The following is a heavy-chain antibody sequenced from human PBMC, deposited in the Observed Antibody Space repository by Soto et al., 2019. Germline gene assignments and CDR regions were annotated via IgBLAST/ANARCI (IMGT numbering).Heavy chain of an antibody. J-gene: IGHJ4*02. CDR3: ARARYGKGGFDY. Sequence: QVQLVQSGAEVKKPGASVKVSCKASGYTFTGYYMHWVRQAPGQGLEWMGWINPNSGGTNYAQKFQGWVTMTRDTAISTADMGLRRLRSDDTAVYYCARARYGKGGFDYWGQGTLVTVSS. CDR2: INPNSGGT. CDR1: GYTFTGYY. D-gene: IGHD6-13*01. V-gene: IGHV1-2*04.